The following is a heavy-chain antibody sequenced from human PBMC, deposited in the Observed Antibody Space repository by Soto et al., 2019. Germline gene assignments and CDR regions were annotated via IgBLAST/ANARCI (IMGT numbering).Heavy chain of an antibody. D-gene: IGHD3-16*01. CDR1: GGSISSYY. J-gene: IGHJ6*02. CDR2: IYYSGST. Sequence: PSETLSLTCTVSGGSISSYYWSWIRQPPGKGLEWIGYIYYSGSTNYNPSLKSRVTISVDTSKNQFSLKLSSVTAADTAVYYCARESLQGEVGMDVWGQGTTVTVSS. V-gene: IGHV4-59*01. CDR3: ARESLQGEVGMDV.